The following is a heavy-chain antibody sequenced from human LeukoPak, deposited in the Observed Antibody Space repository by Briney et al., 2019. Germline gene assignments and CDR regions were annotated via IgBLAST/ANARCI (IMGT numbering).Heavy chain of an antibody. CDR1: GSTFNRSA. D-gene: IGHD1-26*01. V-gene: IGHV1-69*05. CDR3: ARDDGSATMGFDS. J-gene: IGHJ4*02. Sequence: ASVKVSCKASGSTFNRSAISWVRQAPGQGLQWMGGVIPILGTPNYAQRFQDRVSITTYDSTSTSYMEFRSLRSVDTAVYYCARDDGSATMGFDSWGQGTLVTVSS. CDR2: VIPILGTP.